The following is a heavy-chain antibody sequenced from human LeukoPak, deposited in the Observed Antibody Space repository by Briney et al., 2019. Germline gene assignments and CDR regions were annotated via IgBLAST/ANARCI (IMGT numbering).Heavy chain of an antibody. J-gene: IGHJ3*02. Sequence: GESLKISCKGSGYSFTSYWIGWVRQMPGKGLEWMGIIYPGDSDTRYSPSFQGQVTISADKSISTAYLRWSSLKASDTAMYYCARHPAATDDAFDIWGQGTMVTVS. CDR3: ARHPAATDDAFDI. CDR1: GYSFTSYW. CDR2: IYPGDSDT. D-gene: IGHD2-15*01. V-gene: IGHV5-51*01.